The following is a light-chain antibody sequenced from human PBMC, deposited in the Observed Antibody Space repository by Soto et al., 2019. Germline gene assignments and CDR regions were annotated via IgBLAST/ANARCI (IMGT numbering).Light chain of an antibody. J-gene: IGKJ1*01. V-gene: IGKV1-39*01. CDR3: QQTYSTPA. Sequence: DIQMTQSPPSLSASVGDRVTITCRASQSISTYLNWYQQKPGKAPKLLIFGASSLQTGVPSRFSGSGSGTDFTLTISSLQPEDFATYSCQQTYSTPAFGQGTKVEIK. CDR1: QSISTY. CDR2: GAS.